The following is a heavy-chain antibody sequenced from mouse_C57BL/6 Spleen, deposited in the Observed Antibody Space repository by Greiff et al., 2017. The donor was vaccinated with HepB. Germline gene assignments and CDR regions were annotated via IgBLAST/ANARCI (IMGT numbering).Heavy chain of an antibody. CDR1: GYTFTTYP. D-gene: IGHD2-4*01. V-gene: IGHV1-47*01. J-gene: IGHJ2*01. CDR3: AMIYYDYDDGYYFDY. CDR2: FHPYNDDT. Sequence: QVHVKQSGAELVKPGASVKMSCKASGYTFTTYPIEWMKQNHGKSLEWIGNFHPYNDDTKYNEKFKGKATLTVEKSSSTVYLELSRLTSDDSAVYYCAMIYYDYDDGYYFDYWGQGTTLTVSS.